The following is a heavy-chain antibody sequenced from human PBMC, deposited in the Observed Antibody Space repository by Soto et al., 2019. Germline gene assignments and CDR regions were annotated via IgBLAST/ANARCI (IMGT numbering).Heavy chain of an antibody. D-gene: IGHD1-1*01. CDR2: ISAHNGNT. CDR3: ARGRYGDY. Sequence: QVHLVQSGAEGKKPGASVKVSCQGSGYAFTTYGITWVRQAPGQGLEWMGWISAHNGNTNYAQKRQGRVTVTRDTSTSTAYMELRSLRYDDTAVYYCARGRYGDYWGQGALVTVSS. CDR1: GYAFTTYG. V-gene: IGHV1-18*01. J-gene: IGHJ4*02.